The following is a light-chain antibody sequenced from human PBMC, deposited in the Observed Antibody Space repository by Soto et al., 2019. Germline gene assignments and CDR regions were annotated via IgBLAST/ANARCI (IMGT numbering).Light chain of an antibody. V-gene: IGLV1-44*01. J-gene: IGLJ2*01. Sequence: QSVLTQPPSASGTPVQRVTISCSGSTSNIGSKTVSWYQQLPGSAPRVLIYNNNERPSGVPDRFSGSKSGTSASLAISGLQSEDEADYYCATWDDSLPEVFGRGTMLTVL. CDR1: TSNIGSKT. CDR2: NNN. CDR3: ATWDDSLPEV.